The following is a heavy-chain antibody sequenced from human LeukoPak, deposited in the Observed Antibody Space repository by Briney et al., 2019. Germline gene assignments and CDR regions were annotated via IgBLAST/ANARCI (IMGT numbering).Heavy chain of an antibody. J-gene: IGHJ6*03. CDR3: AREKEGYCSRTSCYLDYYYYYMDV. CDR2: IKQDGSEK. Sequence: ETLSLTCSVSGDSIIGYYWGWIRQPPGKGLEWVANIKQDGSEKYYVDSVKGRFTISRDSAKNSLYLKMNSLRAEDTAVYYCAREKEGYCSRTSCYLDYYYYYMDVWGKGTTVTISS. CDR1: GDSIIGYY. V-gene: IGHV3-7*01. D-gene: IGHD2-2*01.